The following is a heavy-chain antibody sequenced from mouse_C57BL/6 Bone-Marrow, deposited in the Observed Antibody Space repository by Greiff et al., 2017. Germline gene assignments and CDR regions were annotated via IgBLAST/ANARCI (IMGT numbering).Heavy chain of an antibody. J-gene: IGHJ1*03. CDR3: ARNSWYFDV. Sequence: EVKLQESGPDLVKPSQSLSLTCSVTGYSITSGYYWNWIRQFPGNKLEWMGYISYDGSNNYNPSLKNRISITRDTSKNQFFLKLNSVTTEDTATYYCARNSWYFDVWGTGTTVTVSS. CDR1: GYSITSGYY. CDR2: ISYDGSN. V-gene: IGHV3-6*01.